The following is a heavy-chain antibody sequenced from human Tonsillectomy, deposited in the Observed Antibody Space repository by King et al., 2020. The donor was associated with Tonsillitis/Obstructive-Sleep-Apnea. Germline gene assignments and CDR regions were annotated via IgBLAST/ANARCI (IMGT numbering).Heavy chain of an antibody. CDR1: GYTFTSYG. D-gene: IGHD2-2*01. V-gene: IGHV1-18*01. J-gene: IGHJ4*02. Sequence: VQLVESEAEVKMPGASVKVSCKASGYTFTSYGISWVRQAPGQGLEWMGWISAYSGNTNNVQKLQGRVTMTTDTSTSTAYMELRSLRSDDTDVYYCATDCSSTSCYLDFWGQGTLVTVSS. CDR3: ATDCSSTSCYLDF. CDR2: ISAYSGNT.